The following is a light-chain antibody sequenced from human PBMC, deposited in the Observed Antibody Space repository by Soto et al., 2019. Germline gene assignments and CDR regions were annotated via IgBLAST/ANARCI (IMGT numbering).Light chain of an antibody. CDR2: EVS. J-gene: IGLJ2*01. V-gene: IGLV2-14*01. CDR1: SSDVGGYNY. Sequence: QSALTQPASVSGSPGQSITISCTGTSSDVGGYNYVSWYQQHPGKAPKLMIYEVSNRPSGVSNRFSGSKSGNTASLTISGLQAEDEADYYCSSYTSRSTLVFGGGTKVTAL. CDR3: SSYTSRSTLV.